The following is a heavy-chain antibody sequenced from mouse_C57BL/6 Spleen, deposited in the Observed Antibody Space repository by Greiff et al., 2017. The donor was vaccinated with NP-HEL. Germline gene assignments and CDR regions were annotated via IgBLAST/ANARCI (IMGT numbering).Heavy chain of an antibody. J-gene: IGHJ4*01. V-gene: IGHV1-52*01. CDR3: ARWGNYEAMDY. Sequence: QVQLQQPGAELVRPGSSVKLSCKASGYTVTSQWRHWVKQRPIQGLEWICNIAPSHSDPHYNQNVKDKATLTVDKSSSTAYMQLSSLTSEDSAVYYCARWGNYEAMDYWGQGTSVTVSS. CDR1: GYTVTSQW. CDR2: IAPSHSDP. D-gene: IGHD2-1*01.